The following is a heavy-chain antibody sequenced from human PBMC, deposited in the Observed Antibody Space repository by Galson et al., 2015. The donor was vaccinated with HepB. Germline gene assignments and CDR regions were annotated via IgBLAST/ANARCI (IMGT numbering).Heavy chain of an antibody. D-gene: IGHD1-26*01. V-gene: IGHV3-20*04. CDR1: LFKFDDHC. Sequence: LRLTCAASLFKFDDHCMSWVRQAPAQGLGWVSGVNWSGGRIDYAVSVKGRFVIPRDNAKNSLHLEMNSLEPEDTALYYWARESLPGMIGSPPDVWGHGTLVTVSS. J-gene: IGHJ4*01. CDR2: VNWSGGRI. CDR3: ARESLPGMIGSPPDV.